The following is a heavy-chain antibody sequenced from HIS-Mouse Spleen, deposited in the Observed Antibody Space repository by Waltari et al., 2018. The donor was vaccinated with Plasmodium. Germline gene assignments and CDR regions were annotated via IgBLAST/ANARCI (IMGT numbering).Heavy chain of an antibody. V-gene: IGHV3-30*18. D-gene: IGHD6-6*01. CDR3: AKILSYSSSPEDY. CDR2: ISYDGSNK. CDR1: GFTFSSYG. J-gene: IGHJ4*02. Sequence: QVQLVESGGGVVQPGRSRRLSCAASGFTFSSYGMHWVRQAPGKGLEWVAVISYDGSNKYYADSVKCRFTISRDNSKNTLYLQMNSLRAEDTAVYYCAKILSYSSSPEDYWGQGTLVTVSS.